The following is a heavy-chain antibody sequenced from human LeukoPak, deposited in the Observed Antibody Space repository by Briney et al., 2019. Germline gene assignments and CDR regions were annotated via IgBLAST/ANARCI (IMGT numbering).Heavy chain of an antibody. CDR2: TSSDLNVK. CDR3: AREGYYGSGSPPSLYFDY. V-gene: IGHV3-30-3*01. J-gene: IGHJ4*02. Sequence: SLRLSCAASGFTFRNYATHWVSQAPGKGLEWVAVTSSDLNVKLYADSVKGRFTISRDNSRSTLYLQMNSLRPEDTAIYYCAREGYYGSGSPPSLYFDYWGQGTLVTVSS. CDR1: GFTFRNYA. D-gene: IGHD3-10*01.